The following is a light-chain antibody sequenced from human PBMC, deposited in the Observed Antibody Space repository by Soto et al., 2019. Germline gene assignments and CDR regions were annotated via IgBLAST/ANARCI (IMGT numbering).Light chain of an antibody. CDR2: DAS. Sequence: EIVLTQSPATLSLSPGERATLSCRASQSVSSYLAWYQQKTGQAPRLLIYDASNRATVIPARFSGSGSGTDFTLTISSLEPEDFAVYYCQQRSNWPPTFGQGTRLEIK. J-gene: IGKJ5*01. CDR1: QSVSSY. CDR3: QQRSNWPPT. V-gene: IGKV3-11*01.